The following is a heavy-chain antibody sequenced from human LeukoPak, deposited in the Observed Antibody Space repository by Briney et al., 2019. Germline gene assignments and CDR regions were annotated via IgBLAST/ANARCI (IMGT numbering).Heavy chain of an antibody. V-gene: IGHV3-21*01. Sequence: PGGSLRLSCAASGYTFSDFSVNWVRQAPGKGLEWVSSICVRSNYRYYAESVRGRFSISTDDARGSLFMYINSLRAEDTAVYFCVRLRRNSDRSGYYYYYDYWGQRDLVTVSS. D-gene: IGHD3-22*01. CDR2: ICVRSNYR. CDR1: GYTFSDFS. CDR3: VRLRRNSDRSGYYYYYDY. J-gene: IGHJ4*02.